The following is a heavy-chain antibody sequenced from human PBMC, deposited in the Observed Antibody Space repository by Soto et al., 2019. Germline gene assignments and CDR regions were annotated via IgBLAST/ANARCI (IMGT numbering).Heavy chain of an antibody. V-gene: IGHV3-23*01. Sequence: CGSLTVSWPASAFTFITHPMIRVRQATGKGLEWVSAISGSGDNTYYADSVKGRFTISRDISKNTLYLQMTSLRAEDTGVYYCAKENWAFDICRQGSMVSVSS. CDR1: AFTFITHP. CDR2: ISGSGDNT. CDR3: AKENWAFDI. J-gene: IGHJ3*02.